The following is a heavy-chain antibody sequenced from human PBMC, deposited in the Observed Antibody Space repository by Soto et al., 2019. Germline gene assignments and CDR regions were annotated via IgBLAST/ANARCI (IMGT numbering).Heavy chain of an antibody. CDR1: GFTFSSYA. J-gene: IGHJ5*02. V-gene: IGHV3-23*01. Sequence: GGSLRLSCAASGFTFSSYAMSWVRQAPGKGLEWVSAISGSGGSTYYADSVKGRFTISRDNSKNTLYLQMNSLRAEDTAVYYCAKDPGYYDFWSGYYISWFDPWGQGTLVTVSS. CDR3: AKDPGYYDFWSGYYISWFDP. CDR2: ISGSGGST. D-gene: IGHD3-3*01.